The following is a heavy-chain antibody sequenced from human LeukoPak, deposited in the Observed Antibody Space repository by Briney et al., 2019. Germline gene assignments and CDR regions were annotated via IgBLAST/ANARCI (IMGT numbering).Heavy chain of an antibody. V-gene: IGHV3-23*01. CDR1: GFTFSNYA. Sequence: GSLRLSCAASGFTFSNYAMSWVRQAPGKGLEWVSAITDSGGSTYCADSVKGRFTISRDNSNNTLYLQMNSLRAEDTALYYCAKAKITLIVVANPNSGALDIWAKGQWSPSLQ. J-gene: IGHJ3*02. CDR2: ITDSGGST. CDR3: AKAKITLIVVANPNSGALDI. D-gene: IGHD3-22*01.